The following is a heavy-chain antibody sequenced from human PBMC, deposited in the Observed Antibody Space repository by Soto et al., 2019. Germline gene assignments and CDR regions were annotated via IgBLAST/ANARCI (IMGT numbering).Heavy chain of an antibody. V-gene: IGHV5-10-1*03. D-gene: IGHD3-9*01. Sequence: EVQLVQSGAEVKKPGESPRISCEGSGYSFTNYGITWVRQTPGKGLEWMGRIDPSDSYTKYSPSFQGHVTISADESTNTAYLQWSSLQASDTAIYYCAREFDTLGWCDPWGQGTLVTVSS. CDR1: GYSFTNYG. J-gene: IGHJ5*02. CDR2: IDPSDSYT. CDR3: AREFDTLGWCDP.